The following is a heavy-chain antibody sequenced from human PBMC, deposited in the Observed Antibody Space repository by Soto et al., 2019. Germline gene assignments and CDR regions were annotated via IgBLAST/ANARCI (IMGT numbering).Heavy chain of an antibody. CDR2: IWYDGSNK. CDR3: ARDLYGRSHSCSWYEDYYYYGMDV. J-gene: IGHJ6*02. CDR1: GFTFSSYG. V-gene: IGHV3-33*01. D-gene: IGHD6-13*01. Sequence: PGGSLRLSCAASGFTFSSYGMHWVRQAPGKGLEWVAVIWYDGSNKYYADSVKGRFTISRDNSKNTLYLQMNSLRAEDTAVYYCARDLYGRSHSCSWYEDYYYYGMDVWGQGTTVTVSS.